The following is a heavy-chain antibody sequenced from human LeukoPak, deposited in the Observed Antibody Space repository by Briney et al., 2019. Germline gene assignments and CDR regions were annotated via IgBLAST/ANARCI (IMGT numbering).Heavy chain of an antibody. Sequence: GGSLRLSCAASGFTFSSYSMNWVRQAPGEGLEWVSSISSSSSYIYYADSVKGRFTISRDNAKNSLYLQMNSLRAEDTAVYYCARARGGYSFDYWGQGTLVTASS. V-gene: IGHV3-21*01. J-gene: IGHJ4*02. CDR1: GFTFSSYS. D-gene: IGHD5-18*01. CDR2: ISSSSSYI. CDR3: ARARGGYSFDY.